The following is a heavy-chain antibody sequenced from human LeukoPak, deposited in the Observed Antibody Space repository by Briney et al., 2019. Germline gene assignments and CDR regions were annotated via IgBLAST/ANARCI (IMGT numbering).Heavy chain of an antibody. CDR1: GFTFSVYG. Sequence: TGGSLRLSCAASGFTFSVYGMSWVRQAPGKGLEYVSAISASGANTYYADSVKGRFTISRDNSKNTLSLQMNSLRAEDTALYYCAKEVGSRLPFDYCGQGTLVTVSS. D-gene: IGHD4-11*01. CDR3: AKEVGSRLPFDY. J-gene: IGHJ4*02. CDR2: ISASGANT. V-gene: IGHV3-23*01.